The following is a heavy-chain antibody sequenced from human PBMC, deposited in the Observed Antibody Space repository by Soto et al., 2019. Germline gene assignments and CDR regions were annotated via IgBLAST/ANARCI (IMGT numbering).Heavy chain of an antibody. CDR2: VNRGGRT. CDR3: ARLKEDNVWGPYRHLDL. CDR1: GAAFSDYT. V-gene: IGHV4-34*01. Sequence: PSETLSLTCGLSGAAFSDYTWSWVRQAPGGGLHWIGEVNRGGRTKYSPSLERRLTISVDPSRNQVSLELRAMTAADTAIYYCARLKEDNVWGPYRHLDLWGQRTLVTV. J-gene: IGHJ5*02. D-gene: IGHD3-16*02.